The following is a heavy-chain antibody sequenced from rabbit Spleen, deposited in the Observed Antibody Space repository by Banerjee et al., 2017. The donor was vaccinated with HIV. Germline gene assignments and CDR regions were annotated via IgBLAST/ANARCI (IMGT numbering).Heavy chain of an antibody. Sequence: QSLEESGGDLVKPGASLTLTCTASGFSFSSNGICWVRQAPGKGLEWIACIDAGSSGDTYYASWAKGRFTISKTSSTTVTLQMTSLTVADTATYFCARDGAGGSYFALWGPGTLVTVS. CDR1: GFSFSSNG. V-gene: IGHV1S40*01. CDR3: ARDGAGGSYFAL. CDR2: IDAGSSGDT. J-gene: IGHJ4*01. D-gene: IGHD8-1*01.